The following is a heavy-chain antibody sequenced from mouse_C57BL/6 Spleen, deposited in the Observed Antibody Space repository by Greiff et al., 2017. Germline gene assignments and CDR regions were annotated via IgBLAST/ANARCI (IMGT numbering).Heavy chain of an antibody. Sequence: QVQLKQPGAELVKPGASVKMSCKASGYTFTSYWITWVKQRPGQGLEWIGDIYPGSGSTIYNEKFKSKATLTVDTSSSTAYMQLSSLTSEDSAVYYCARRGLYYAMDYWGQGTSVTVSS. CDR1: GYTFTSYW. J-gene: IGHJ4*01. CDR2: IYPGSGST. CDR3: ARRGLYYAMDY. D-gene: IGHD3-1*01. V-gene: IGHV1-55*01.